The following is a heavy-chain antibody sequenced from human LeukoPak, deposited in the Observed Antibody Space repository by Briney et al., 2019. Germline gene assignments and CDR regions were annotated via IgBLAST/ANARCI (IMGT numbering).Heavy chain of an antibody. CDR1: GGSISSSSYY. CDR2: IYYSGST. Sequence: SETLSLTCTVSGGSISSSSYYWGWIRQPPGKGLEWIGSIYYSGSTYYNPSLKSRVTISVDTSKNQFSLKLSSVTAADTAVYYCARRGSMRQLGYFDYWGQGTLVTVSS. J-gene: IGHJ4*02. V-gene: IGHV4-39*01. CDR3: ARRGSMRQLGYFDY. D-gene: IGHD6-13*01.